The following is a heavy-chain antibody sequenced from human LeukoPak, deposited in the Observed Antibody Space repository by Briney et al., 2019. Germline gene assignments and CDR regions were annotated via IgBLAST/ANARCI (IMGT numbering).Heavy chain of an antibody. CDR3: AIGAQPFRYFDWLLNY. V-gene: IGHV1-18*01. D-gene: IGHD3-9*01. CDR1: GYTFTSYG. Sequence: ASVKVSCKASGYTFTSYGISWVRQAPGQGREGMGWISAYNGNTNYAQKLQGRVTMTTDTSTSTAYMALRRLRSDDTAVYYFAIGAQPFRYFDWLLNYWGQGTMVTVSS. CDR2: ISAYNGNT. J-gene: IGHJ4*02.